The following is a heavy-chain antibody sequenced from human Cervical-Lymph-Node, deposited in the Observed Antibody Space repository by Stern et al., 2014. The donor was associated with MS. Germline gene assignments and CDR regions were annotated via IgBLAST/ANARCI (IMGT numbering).Heavy chain of an antibody. J-gene: IGHJ4*02. D-gene: IGHD2-2*01. Sequence: VQLVESGGGVVQPGRSLRLSCVASGFTFRSYAIHWVRQAPGKGLEWVGLISYDGRTPYKGDTVRGRITITNDNSKDTEVLERNSLRPEDTAMYYCATSINCSSMSCRSGFDHWGQGTLVTVSS. CDR2: ISYDGRTP. V-gene: IGHV3-30*04. CDR1: GFTFRSYA. CDR3: ATSINCSSMSCRSGFDH.